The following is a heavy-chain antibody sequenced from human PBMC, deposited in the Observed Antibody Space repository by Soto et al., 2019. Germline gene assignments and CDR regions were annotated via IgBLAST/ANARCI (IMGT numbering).Heavy chain of an antibody. Sequence: GGSLRLSCAASGFTFSSDCMSWVRQAPGKGLEWVANIKQDGSEKYYVDSVKGRFTISRDNAKNSLYLQMNSLRAEDTAVYYCAREWWSWRSWGQGTLVTVSS. J-gene: IGHJ5*02. CDR1: GFTFSSDC. V-gene: IGHV3-7*01. CDR2: IKQDGSEK. D-gene: IGHD2-15*01. CDR3: AREWWSWRS.